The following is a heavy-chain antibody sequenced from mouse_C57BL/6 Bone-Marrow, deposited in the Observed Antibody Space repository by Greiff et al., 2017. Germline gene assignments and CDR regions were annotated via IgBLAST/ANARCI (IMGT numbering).Heavy chain of an antibody. J-gene: IGHJ4*01. V-gene: IGHV1-80*01. CDR1: GYAFSSYW. D-gene: IGHD1-1*01. CDR2: IYPGDGDT. CDR3: ARGINYYGSSYGYYAMDY. Sequence: QVQLQQSGAELVKPGASVKISCKASGYAFSSYWMNWVKQRPGKGLEWIGQIYPGDGDTNYNGKFKGKATLTADKSSSTAYMQLSSLTSEDSAVYFCARGINYYGSSYGYYAMDYWGQGTSVTVSS.